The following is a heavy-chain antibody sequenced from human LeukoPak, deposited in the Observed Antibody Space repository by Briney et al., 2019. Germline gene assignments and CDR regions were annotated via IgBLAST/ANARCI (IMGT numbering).Heavy chain of an antibody. CDR2: ISGFNT. CDR1: GFAFSNYA. Sequence: GGSLRLSCTTSGFAFSNYAMNWVRQAPGKGPEWVSGISGFNTYYADSVKGRFTIFRDNYKNVLYLQMDRLRAEDTAVYSFAKDVFTSPRCLFYFASGGKGTLSTFSS. V-gene: IGHV3-23*01. J-gene: IGHJ4*02. D-gene: IGHD3-10*01. CDR3: AKDVFTSPRCLFYFAS.